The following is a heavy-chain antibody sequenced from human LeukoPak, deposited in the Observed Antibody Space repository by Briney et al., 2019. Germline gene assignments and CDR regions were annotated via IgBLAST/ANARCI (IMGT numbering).Heavy chain of an antibody. Sequence: PGGSLRLSCAASGFTFSNYWMTWVRQAPGKGLEWVANIKQDGSEKYYVDSVKGRFTISRDNAKNSLYLQMNSLRAEDTAVYYCTRDRHWGSGYFDYWGQGALVTVSS. V-gene: IGHV3-7*05. J-gene: IGHJ4*02. D-gene: IGHD7-27*01. CDR2: IKQDGSEK. CDR3: TRDRHWGSGYFDY. CDR1: GFTFSNYW.